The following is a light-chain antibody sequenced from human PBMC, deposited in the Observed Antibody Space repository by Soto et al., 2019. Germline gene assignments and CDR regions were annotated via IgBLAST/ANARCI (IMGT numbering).Light chain of an antibody. V-gene: IGKV3D-15*01. CDR3: HQRQSWPRT. Sequence: MTQSPSTLSASVGDRVTITCRASQYINTRLAWYQHRPGQAPRLLIYQTSTRAAGIPARFSASGSGTDFTLTISDVQPEDFALYYCHQRQSWPRTFGQGTKVDI. CDR1: QYINTR. CDR2: QTS. J-gene: IGKJ1*01.